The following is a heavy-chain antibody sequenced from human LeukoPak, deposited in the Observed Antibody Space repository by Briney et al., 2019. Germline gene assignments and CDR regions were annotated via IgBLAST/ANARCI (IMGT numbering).Heavy chain of an antibody. CDR3: AKDSFALEPRNWFDP. CDR1: GFTFSTYA. CDR2: ISGSGGTT. V-gene: IGHV3-23*01. Sequence: PGGSLRLSCAASGFTFSTYAMSWVRQAPGKGLEWFSAISGSGGTTYYAESVKGRFTISRDNSKNTLYLQINRLRAEDTAVYYCAKDSFALEPRNWFDPWGQGTLVTVSS. J-gene: IGHJ5*02. D-gene: IGHD1-1*01.